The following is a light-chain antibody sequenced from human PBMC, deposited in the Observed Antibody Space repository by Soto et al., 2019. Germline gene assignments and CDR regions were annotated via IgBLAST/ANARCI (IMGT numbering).Light chain of an antibody. CDR2: AAS. CDR3: QQNYHTPFT. J-gene: IGKJ3*01. CDR1: QSISNY. V-gene: IGKV1-39*01. Sequence: DLQMTQTPSSLSASVGDRVTITCRASQSISNYLNWYQQKFGKAPKLLIYAASSLQSGVPSRFSGSGSGTDFTLTISSLQPEDFATYYCQQNYHTPFTFGPGTKVDIK.